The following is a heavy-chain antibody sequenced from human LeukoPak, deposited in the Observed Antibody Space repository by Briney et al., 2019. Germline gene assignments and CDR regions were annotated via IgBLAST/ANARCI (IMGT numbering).Heavy chain of an antibody. V-gene: IGHV1-18*01. D-gene: IGHD2-2*01. Sequence: ASVKVSCKASGYTFTSYGISWVRQAPGQGLEWMGWISAYNGNTNYAQKLQGRVTMTTDTSTSTAYMELRSLRSDDTAVYYCAGEIVVVPAAERDYYYGMDVWGQGTTVTVSS. CDR2: ISAYNGNT. CDR1: GYTFTSYG. CDR3: AGEIVVVPAAERDYYYGMDV. J-gene: IGHJ6*02.